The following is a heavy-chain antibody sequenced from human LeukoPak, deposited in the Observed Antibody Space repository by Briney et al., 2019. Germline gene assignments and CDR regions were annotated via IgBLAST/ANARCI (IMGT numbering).Heavy chain of an antibody. CDR2: ISGSGGST. Sequence: PGGSLRLSCAASGFTFSSYAMSWVRQAPGKGLEWVSAISGSGGSTYYADSVKGRFTISRDNSKNTLYLQMNSPRAEDTAVYYCASATYYDFWSGLPPYFDYWGQGTLVTVSS. CDR1: GFTFSSYA. D-gene: IGHD3-3*01. CDR3: ASATYYDFWSGLPPYFDY. V-gene: IGHV3-23*01. J-gene: IGHJ4*02.